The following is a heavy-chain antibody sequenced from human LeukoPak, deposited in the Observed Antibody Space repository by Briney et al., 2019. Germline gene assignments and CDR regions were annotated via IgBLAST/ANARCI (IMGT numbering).Heavy chain of an antibody. D-gene: IGHD1-26*01. Sequence: GGSLRLSCAASGLIFDNYVMSWVRQAPGKGLEWVSGISATGYTPYYADSVKGRFTISRDNSKNTLHLQMNSLRAEDTAVYYCAKDSAVSGSYPDASDIWGQGTMVTVSS. CDR2: ISATGYTP. J-gene: IGHJ3*02. CDR1: GLIFDNYV. CDR3: AKDSAVSGSYPDASDI. V-gene: IGHV3-23*01.